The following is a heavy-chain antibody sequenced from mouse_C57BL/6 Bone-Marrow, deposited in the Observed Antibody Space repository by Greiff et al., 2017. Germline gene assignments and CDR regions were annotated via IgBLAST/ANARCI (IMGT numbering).Heavy chain of an antibody. Sequence: VQLQQSGAELVRPGASVKLSCTASGFNIQDDYMHWVKQRPEQGLEWIGWIDPENGDTEYASQFQGKATITADTSSNTAYLQLSSLTSEDTAVYYCTTYDYGDAMDYWGQGTSVTVSS. D-gene: IGHD2-4*01. J-gene: IGHJ4*01. CDR1: GFNIQDDY. V-gene: IGHV14-4*01. CDR3: TTYDYGDAMDY. CDR2: IDPENGDT.